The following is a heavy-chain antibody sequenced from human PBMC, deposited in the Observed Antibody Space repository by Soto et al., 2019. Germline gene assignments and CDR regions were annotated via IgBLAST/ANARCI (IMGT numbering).Heavy chain of an antibody. D-gene: IGHD3-22*01. CDR2: IYSSGST. Sequence: SETLSLTCTVSGGSISSAGYYWSWIRQHPGKGLEWIGYIYSSGSTHYNPSLKSRVAMSVDTSKNQFSLKLSSVTAADTAVYYCARDYYDSSGYLLYWGQGTLVTVSS. J-gene: IGHJ4*02. CDR1: GGSISSAGYY. V-gene: IGHV4-31*03. CDR3: ARDYYDSSGYLLY.